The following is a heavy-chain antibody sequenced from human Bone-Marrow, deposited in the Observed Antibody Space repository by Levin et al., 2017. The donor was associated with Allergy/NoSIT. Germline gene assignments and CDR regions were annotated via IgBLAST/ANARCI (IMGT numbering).Heavy chain of an antibody. CDR1: GFEFSDYS. D-gene: IGHD5-12*01. CDR3: AKGPLEYSGYDPSFYFDS. J-gene: IGHJ4*02. V-gene: IGHV3-21*01. CDR2: ITSSAAYI. Sequence: GESLKISCAASGFEFSDYSMSWVRQAPGKGLEWVSSITSSAAYIYYADSVKGRFTISRDNAKNSLYLQMNSLGAEDTAVFYCAKGPLEYSGYDPSFYFDSWGQGTLVTVAS.